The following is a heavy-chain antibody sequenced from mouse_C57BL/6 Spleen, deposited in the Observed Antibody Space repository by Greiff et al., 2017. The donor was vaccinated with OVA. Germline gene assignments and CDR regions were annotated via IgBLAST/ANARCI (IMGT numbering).Heavy chain of an antibody. CDR3: ARQNLLLRSGGFAY. CDR2: ISSGGSYT. Sequence: VQLKESGGDLVKPGGSLKLSCAASGFTFSSYGMSWVRQTPDKRLEWVATISSGGSYTYYPDSVKGRFTISRDNAKNTLYLQMSSLKSEDTAMYYCARQNLLLRSGGFAYWGQGTLVTVSA. CDR1: GFTFSSYG. D-gene: IGHD1-1*01. V-gene: IGHV5-6*01. J-gene: IGHJ3*01.